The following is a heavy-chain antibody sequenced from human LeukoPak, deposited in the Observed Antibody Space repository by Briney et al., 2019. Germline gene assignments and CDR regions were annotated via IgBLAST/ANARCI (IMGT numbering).Heavy chain of an antibody. J-gene: IGHJ4*02. Sequence: SETLSLTCAVSGSPISSGGYSWSWIRQPPGKGLEWIGYIYYSGSTYYNPSLKSRVTISVDTSKNQFSLKLSSVTAADTAVYYCARAEGAKGGNYFDYWGQGTLVTVSS. V-gene: IGHV4-30-4*07. CDR3: ARAEGAKGGNYFDY. CDR2: IYYSGST. D-gene: IGHD1-26*01. CDR1: GSPISSGGYS.